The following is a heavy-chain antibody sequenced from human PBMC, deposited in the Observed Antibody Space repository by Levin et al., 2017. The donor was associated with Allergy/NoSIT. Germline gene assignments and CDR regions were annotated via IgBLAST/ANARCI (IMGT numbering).Heavy chain of an antibody. CDR3: AREGGGGDGEFDY. Sequence: ASVKVSCKASGYTFNVYYIHWVRQAPGQGLEWLGRINPNSGGTNYAQKFQGMVTMTWDTSTTTAHMELSRLTSDDTAVYSCAREGGGGDGEFDYWGQGTLVAVSS. CDR1: GYTFNVYY. V-gene: IGHV1-2*06. J-gene: IGHJ4*02. CDR2: INPNSGGT. D-gene: IGHD4-17*01.